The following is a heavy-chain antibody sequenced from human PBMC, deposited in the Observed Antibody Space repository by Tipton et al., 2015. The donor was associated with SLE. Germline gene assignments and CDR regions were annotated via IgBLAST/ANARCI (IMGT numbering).Heavy chain of an antibody. Sequence: TLSLTCTVSGDSFSSTTYYWSWIRQPAGKGLEWIGRVYATGSTTYNPTRESRLTISVDTSKNQFSLRMSSATAADTAVYFCARSPSILPAASDVFDIWGQATVVTVSS. V-gene: IGHV4-61*02. D-gene: IGHD2-2*01. CDR2: VYATGST. CDR1: GDSFSSTTYY. CDR3: ARSPSILPAASDVFDI. J-gene: IGHJ3*02.